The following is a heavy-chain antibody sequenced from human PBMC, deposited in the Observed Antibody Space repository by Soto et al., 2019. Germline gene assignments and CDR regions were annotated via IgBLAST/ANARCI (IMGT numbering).Heavy chain of an antibody. CDR1: GFTMSNYV. CDR3: ATSSRDRITVFGEVMNPPFVNWFDR. Sequence: GGALRLSCVTSGFTMSNYVINWVRQAPGKGLEWISAITLTSGTTYYADSVKGRSTVSRDNSKNTLFLQLSNLRADDTATYYCATSSRDRITVFGEVMNPPFVNWFDRWGQGTLVTVSS. V-gene: IGHV3-23*01. CDR2: ITLTSGTT. D-gene: IGHD3-3*01. J-gene: IGHJ5*02.